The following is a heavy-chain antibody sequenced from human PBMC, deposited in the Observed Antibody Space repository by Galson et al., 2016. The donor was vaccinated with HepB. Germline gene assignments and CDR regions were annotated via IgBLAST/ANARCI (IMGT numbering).Heavy chain of an antibody. J-gene: IGHJ4*02. CDR2: IYSGGRT. V-gene: IGHV3-53*01. CDR3: ARHPQNNL. D-gene: IGHD1/OR15-1a*01. Sequence: SLRLSCAASRFTVSNNYMSWFRQAPGQGLEGVSVIYSGGRTYYTDSVKGRFTIPTDSSKNTLYLQMNSLRAEDTAGYYCARHPQNNLWGQGTLVTVSS. CDR1: RFTVSNNY.